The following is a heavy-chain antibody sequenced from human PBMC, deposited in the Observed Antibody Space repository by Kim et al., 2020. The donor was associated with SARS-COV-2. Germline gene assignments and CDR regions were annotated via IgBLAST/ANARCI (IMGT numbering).Heavy chain of an antibody. CDR2: IYYSGST. D-gene: IGHD1-26*01. J-gene: IGHJ6*03. V-gene: IGHV4-39*01. CDR3: ASLAGVGYMDV. Sequence: SETLSLTCTVSGGSISSSSYYWGWIRQPPGKGLEWIGSIYYSGSTYYNPSLKSRVTISVDTSKNQFSLKLSSVTAADTAVYYCASLAGVGYMDVWGKGTTVTVSS. CDR1: GGSISSSSYY.